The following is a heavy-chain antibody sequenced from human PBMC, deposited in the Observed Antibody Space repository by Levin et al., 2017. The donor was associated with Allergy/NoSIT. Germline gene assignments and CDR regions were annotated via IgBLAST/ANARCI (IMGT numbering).Heavy chain of an antibody. Sequence: SQTLSLTCTVSGGSISSSSYYWGWIRQPPGKGLEWIGSIYYSGSTYYNPSLKSRVTISVDTSKNQFSLKLSSVTAADTAVYYCARDPYCGGDCYSHAFDIWGQGTMVTVSS. CDR2: IYYSGST. CDR3: ARDPYCGGDCYSHAFDI. CDR1: GGSISSSSYY. J-gene: IGHJ3*02. V-gene: IGHV4-39*07. D-gene: IGHD2-21*02.